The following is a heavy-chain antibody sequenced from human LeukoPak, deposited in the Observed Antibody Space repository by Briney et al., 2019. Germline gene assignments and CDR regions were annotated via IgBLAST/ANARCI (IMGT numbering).Heavy chain of an antibody. J-gene: IGHJ6*03. V-gene: IGHV4-34*01. CDR3: AREGVAAAGDYYYYMDV. D-gene: IGHD6-13*01. Sequence: SETLSLTCAVYGGSFSGYYWSWIRQPPGKGLEWIGEINHSGSTNYNPSLKSRVSISVDTSKNQFSLKVSSVTAADTAVYYCAREGVAAAGDYYYYMDVWGKGTTVTVSS. CDR2: INHSGST. CDR1: GGSFSGYY.